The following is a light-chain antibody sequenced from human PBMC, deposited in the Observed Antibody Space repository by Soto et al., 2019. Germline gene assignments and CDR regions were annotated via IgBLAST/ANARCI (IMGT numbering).Light chain of an antibody. V-gene: IGLV2-11*01. Sequence: QSALTQPRSVSGSPGQSVTISCTGTSSDVGDYNYVSWYQQHPGKAPKLMIYDVSKRPSGVPDRFSGSKSGNTASLTISGLQAEDEADYYCCSYAGRYSLCVFGTGTKVTVL. CDR2: DVS. CDR1: SSDVGDYNY. CDR3: CSYAGRYSLCV. J-gene: IGLJ1*01.